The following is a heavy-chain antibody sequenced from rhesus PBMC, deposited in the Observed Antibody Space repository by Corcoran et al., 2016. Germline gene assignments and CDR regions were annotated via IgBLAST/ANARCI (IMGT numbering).Heavy chain of an antibody. Sequence: QVTLRESGPGLVKPTETLTLTCHFSGFSLSNDGMGVGWIRQPTGKALEWLANIDWNGLDNYRTSLKSRMTISMDTSKNLVFLVMTRFDPMDTATYYCFRVRAYYWNDYFDIWGQGAPVTVSS. V-gene: IGHV2-95*01. CDR3: FRVRAYYWNDYFDI. CDR2: IDWNGLD. D-gene: IGHD1-7*02. J-gene: IGHJ1*01. CDR1: GFSLSNDGMG.